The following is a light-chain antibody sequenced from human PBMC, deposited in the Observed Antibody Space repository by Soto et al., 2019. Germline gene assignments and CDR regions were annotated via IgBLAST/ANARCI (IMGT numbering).Light chain of an antibody. Sequence: EIVFTQSPSTLSLSPGERATLSCRASQSVSSYLAWYQQKPGQAPRLLIYDASNRATGIPARFSGSGSGTDFTLTISSLEPEDFAVYYCQQRSIWPPLTFGGGTKVDIK. CDR2: DAS. CDR1: QSVSSY. J-gene: IGKJ4*01. V-gene: IGKV3-11*01. CDR3: QQRSIWPPLT.